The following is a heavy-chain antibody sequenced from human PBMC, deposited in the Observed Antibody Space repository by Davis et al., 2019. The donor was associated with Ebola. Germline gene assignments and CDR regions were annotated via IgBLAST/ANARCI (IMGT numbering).Heavy chain of an antibody. Sequence: GESLKISCAASGFTFSRYAMHWVRQAPGKGLEWVAVISYDGSNKYYADSVKGRFTIYRDNSKNTLYLQMNSLRAEDTAVYYCARDLLTGTTWDYWGQGTLVTVSS. CDR1: GFTFSRYA. V-gene: IGHV3-30-3*01. CDR2: ISYDGSNK. CDR3: ARDLLTGTTWDY. D-gene: IGHD1-20*01. J-gene: IGHJ4*02.